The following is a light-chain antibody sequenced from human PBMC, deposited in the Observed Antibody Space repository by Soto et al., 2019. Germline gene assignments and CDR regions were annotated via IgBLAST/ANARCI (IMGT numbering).Light chain of an antibody. Sequence: EIVLTQSPATLSLSPGERATLSCRASQSVSSYLAWYQQKPGQAPRLLIYDASNRATGIPARFSGSGSGTDFTLTISSLXPEDFAVYYRQQRSNWPSITFGQGTRLEIK. J-gene: IGKJ5*01. CDR1: QSVSSY. CDR3: QQRSNWPSIT. CDR2: DAS. V-gene: IGKV3-11*01.